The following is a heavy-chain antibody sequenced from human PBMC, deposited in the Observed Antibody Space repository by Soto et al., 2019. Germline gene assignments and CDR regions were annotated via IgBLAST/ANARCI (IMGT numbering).Heavy chain of an antibody. V-gene: IGHV3-30*18. CDR1: GFDFSSYA. CDR3: AKGILSATIGPYAMDV. D-gene: IGHD3-16*01. Sequence: TGGSLRLSCEASGFDFSSYAMHWVRQAPGKGLEWVGVISYDGNYIYYADSVKGRFTISRDNSKNTLYVQVNSLGPEDTAVYYCAKGILSATIGPYAMDVWGQGTTVTVSS. J-gene: IGHJ6*02. CDR2: ISYDGNYI.